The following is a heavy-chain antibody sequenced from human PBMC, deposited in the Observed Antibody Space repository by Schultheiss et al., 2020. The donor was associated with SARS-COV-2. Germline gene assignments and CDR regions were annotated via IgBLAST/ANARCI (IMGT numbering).Heavy chain of an antibody. J-gene: IGHJ6*03. CDR1: GGSISSYY. Sequence: SETLSLTCTVSGGSISSYYWSWTRQPPGKGLEWIGYIYYSGSTNYNPSLKSRVTISVDTSKNQFSLKLSSVTAADTAVYYCARAQTYYDIFDYMDVWGKGTTVTVSS. V-gene: IGHV4-59*01. CDR2: IYYSGST. D-gene: IGHD3-9*01. CDR3: ARAQTYYDIFDYMDV.